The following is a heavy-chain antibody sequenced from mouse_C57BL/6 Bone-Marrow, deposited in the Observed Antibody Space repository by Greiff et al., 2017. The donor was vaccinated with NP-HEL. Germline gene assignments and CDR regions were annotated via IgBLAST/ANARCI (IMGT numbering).Heavy chain of an antibody. CDR2: INPSTGGT. J-gene: IGHJ4*01. Sequence: EVMLVESGPELVKPGASVKISCKASGYSFTGYYMNWVKQSPEKSLEWIGEINPSTGGTTYNQKFKAKATLTVDKSSSTAYMQLKSLTSEDSAVYYCARWGLDYWGQGTSVTVSS. CDR1: GYSFTGYY. V-gene: IGHV1-42*01. CDR3: ARWGLDY.